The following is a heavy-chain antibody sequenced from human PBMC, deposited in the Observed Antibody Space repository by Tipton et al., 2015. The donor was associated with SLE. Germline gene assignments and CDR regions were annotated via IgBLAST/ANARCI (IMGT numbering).Heavy chain of an antibody. CDR3: AGAGATELDWYFDL. J-gene: IGHJ2*01. Sequence: SLRLSCAASGFTFSSYGMHWVRQAPGKGLEWVAFIRYDGSNKYYADSVKGRFTISRDNSKNTLYLQMNSLRAEDTAVYYCAGAGATELDWYFDLWGRGTLVTVSS. V-gene: IGHV3-30*02. CDR1: GFTFSSYG. CDR2: IRYDGSNK. D-gene: IGHD1-26*01.